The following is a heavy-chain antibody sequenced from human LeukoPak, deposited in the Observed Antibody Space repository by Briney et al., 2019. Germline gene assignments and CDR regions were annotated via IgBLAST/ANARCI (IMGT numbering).Heavy chain of an antibody. CDR3: ARDSFNWGSDFYYYYGMDV. D-gene: IGHD7-27*01. CDR2: MNPNSGNT. J-gene: IGHJ6*02. Sequence: ASVKVSCKASGYTFTSYDINWVRQATGQGLEWMGWMNPNSGNTGYAQKFQGRVTMTRNTSISTAYMELSSLRSEDTAVYYCARDSFNWGSDFYYYYGMDVWGQGTTVTVSS. V-gene: IGHV1-8*01. CDR1: GYTFTSYD.